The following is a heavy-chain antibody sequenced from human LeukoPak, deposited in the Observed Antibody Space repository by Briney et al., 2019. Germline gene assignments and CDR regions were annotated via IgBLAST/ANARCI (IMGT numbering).Heavy chain of an antibody. D-gene: IGHD2-2*01. Sequence: AESLKISCQGSGYSLTSYWIGWVRQMPAKGLESLAIIYPGDSDTRYSPSFQGQVTMSADKSINTAYLQWSSLKASDTAMYYCARRQGCSSTSCPPDSWGQGTLVTVSS. J-gene: IGHJ4*02. CDR2: IYPGDSDT. V-gene: IGHV5-51*01. CDR1: GYSLTSYW. CDR3: ARRQGCSSTSCPPDS.